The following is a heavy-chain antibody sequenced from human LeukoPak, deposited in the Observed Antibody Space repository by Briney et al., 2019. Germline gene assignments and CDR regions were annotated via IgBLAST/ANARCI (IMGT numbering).Heavy chain of an antibody. CDR1: GFIFSNYA. CDR2: MSFDGNNK. CDR3: ARDGCSGYRCLFYYYMDV. J-gene: IGHJ6*03. V-gene: IGHV3-30*04. Sequence: HPGGSLRLSCAASGFIFSNYAMHWVRQAPGKGLEWVAAMSFDGNNKYFAGSVKGRFTISRDNSRSTLYLQMNSLRADDTAVYYCARDGCSGYRCLFYYYMDVWGKGTTVTVSS. D-gene: IGHD5-12*01.